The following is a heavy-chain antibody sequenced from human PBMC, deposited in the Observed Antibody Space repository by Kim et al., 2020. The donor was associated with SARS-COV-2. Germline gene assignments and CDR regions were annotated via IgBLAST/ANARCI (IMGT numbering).Heavy chain of an antibody. CDR2: IYPGDSDT. D-gene: IGHD6-19*01. Sequence: GESLKISCKGSGYSFTSYWIDWVRQMPGKGLEWMGIIYPGDSDTRYSPSFQGQVTISADKSISTAYLQWSSLKASDTAMYYCARDAVAGAEYFQHWGQGTLVTVSS. CDR3: ARDAVAGAEYFQH. J-gene: IGHJ1*01. V-gene: IGHV5-51*01. CDR1: GYSFTSYW.